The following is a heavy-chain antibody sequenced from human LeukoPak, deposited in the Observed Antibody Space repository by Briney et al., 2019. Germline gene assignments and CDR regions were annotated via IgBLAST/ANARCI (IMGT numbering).Heavy chain of an antibody. CDR1: GGSISSSSYY. V-gene: IGHV4-39*07. J-gene: IGHJ3*02. D-gene: IGHD5-12*01. CDR2: IYYSGST. CDR3: ARVVLRFGAFDI. Sequence: NTSETLSLTCTVSGGSISSSSYYWGWIRQPPGKGLEWIGSIYYSGSTYYNPSLKSRVTISVDKSKNQFSLKLSSVTAADTAVYYCARVVLRFGAFDIWGQGTMVTVSS.